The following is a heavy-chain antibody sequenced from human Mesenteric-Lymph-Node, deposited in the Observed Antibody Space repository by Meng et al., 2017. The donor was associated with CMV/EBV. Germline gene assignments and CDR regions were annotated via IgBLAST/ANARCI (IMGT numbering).Heavy chain of an antibody. CDR3: ARDRVTTVIGMDV. V-gene: IGHV1-2*02. D-gene: IGHD4-11*01. J-gene: IGHJ6*02. CDR2: INPNSGGT. Sequence: ASVKVSCKASGYTFTGYYMHWVRQAPGQGLEWMGWINPNSGGTNYAQKFQGRVTMTRDTSTSTVYMELSSLRSEDTAVYYCARDRVTTVIGMDVWGQGTTVTVSS. CDR1: GYTFTGYY.